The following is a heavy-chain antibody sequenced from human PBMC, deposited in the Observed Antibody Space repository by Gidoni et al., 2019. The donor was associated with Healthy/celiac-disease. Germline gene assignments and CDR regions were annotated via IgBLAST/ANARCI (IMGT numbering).Heavy chain of an antibody. CDR1: GFTFSSYS. Sequence: EVQLVASGGGLVKPGGSLRLSCEASGFTFSSYSMNWVRQAPGKGLEWVSSISSSSSYIYYADSVKGRFTISRDNAKNSLYLQMNSLRAEDTAVYYCARDSSGYDGYYYYYMDVWGKGTTVTVSS. J-gene: IGHJ6*03. V-gene: IGHV3-21*01. CDR3: ARDSSGYDGYYYYYMDV. CDR2: ISSSSSYI. D-gene: IGHD5-12*01.